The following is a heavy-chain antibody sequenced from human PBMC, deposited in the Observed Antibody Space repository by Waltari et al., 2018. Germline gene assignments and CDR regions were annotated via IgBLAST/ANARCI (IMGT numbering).Heavy chain of an antibody. Sequence: QLQLQESGPGLVKPSETLSLTCTVSGGFMSSGSYYWGWIRQSPGKGLEWIGSIFYSGSTYHNPSLKSRVTSSVDTSKNHFSLRLRSVTAADTAVYYCTRTRYSYVLDAFNIWGQGTMVTVSS. V-gene: IGHV4-39*02. J-gene: IGHJ3*02. CDR3: TRTRYSYVLDAFNI. CDR1: GGFMSSGSYY. CDR2: IFYSGST. D-gene: IGHD5-18*01.